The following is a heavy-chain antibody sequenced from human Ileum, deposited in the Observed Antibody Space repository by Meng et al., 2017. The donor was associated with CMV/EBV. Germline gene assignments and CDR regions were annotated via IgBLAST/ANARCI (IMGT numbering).Heavy chain of an antibody. D-gene: IGHD6-13*01. V-gene: IGHV4-61*03. CDR3: ARAGVALDY. CDR2: IYYTGST. CDR1: GGSVSSGSYY. Sequence: SETLSLTCNVSGGSVSSGSYYWNWIRQPPGKGLEWIAYIYYTGSTNYNPYLKSRVTISADTSKNLFSLKLTSVTTADTAVYYCARAGVALDYWGQGGLVTVSS. J-gene: IGHJ4*02.